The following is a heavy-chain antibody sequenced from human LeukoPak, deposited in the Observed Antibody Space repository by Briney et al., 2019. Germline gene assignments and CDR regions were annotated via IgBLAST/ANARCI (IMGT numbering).Heavy chain of an antibody. V-gene: IGHV3-43*02. D-gene: IGHD3-10*01. CDR1: GFTFDVYA. Sequence: GGSLRLSCAASGFTFDVYAMHCVRQAPGKGLGWVSLISGDGGSTYYADSVKGRFTISRDNSKNSLYLQMNSLRTEDTALYYCAKGRLDYYGSGSYPDYWGQGTLVTVSS. CDR3: AKGRLDYYGSGSYPDY. CDR2: ISGDGGST. J-gene: IGHJ4*02.